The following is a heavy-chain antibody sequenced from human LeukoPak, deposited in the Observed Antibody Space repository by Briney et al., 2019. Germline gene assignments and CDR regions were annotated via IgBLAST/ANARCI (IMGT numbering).Heavy chain of an antibody. CDR3: ASDRGVDYCSGGSCSHYYYYMDV. V-gene: IGHV1-2*02. Sequence: GASVKVSRKASGYTFSVYYMHWVRQAPGQGLEWMGWINPNSGGTNYAQKFQGRGTMTRDTSISTAYMELRRLRSDDTAVYYCASDRGVDYCSGGSCSHYYYYMDVWGEGTTVTLSS. CDR1: GYTFSVYY. J-gene: IGHJ6*03. CDR2: INPNSGGT. D-gene: IGHD2-15*01.